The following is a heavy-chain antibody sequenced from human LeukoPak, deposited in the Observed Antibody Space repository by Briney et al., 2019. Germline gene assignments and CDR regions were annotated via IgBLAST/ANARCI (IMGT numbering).Heavy chain of an antibody. CDR3: AKDLEDYDFWSGYSTHFDY. CDR1: GFTFSSYA. V-gene: IGHV3-23*01. D-gene: IGHD3-3*01. CDR2: ISGSGGST. J-gene: IGHJ4*02. Sequence: GGSLRLSCAASGFTFSSYAMSWVRQAPGKGLEWVSAISGSGGSTYYADSVKGRFTISRDNSKNTLYLQMNSLRAEDTAVYYCAKDLEDYDFWSGYSTHFDYWGQGTLVTVSS.